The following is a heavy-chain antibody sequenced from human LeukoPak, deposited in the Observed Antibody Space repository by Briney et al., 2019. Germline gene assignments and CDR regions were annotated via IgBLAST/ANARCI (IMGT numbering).Heavy chain of an antibody. CDR1: GYTFTTYD. CDR2: MDPNSGNT. V-gene: IGHV1-8*01. Sequence: ASVKVSCKASGYTFTTYDINWVRQATGQGLEWMGWMDPNSGNTGYAQKFQGRVTMTRNTSIRTAYMELSSLRSEDTAVYYCARQPSYSSGWFALRPEEYYYYYGMDVWGQGTTVTVSS. D-gene: IGHD6-19*01. J-gene: IGHJ6*02. CDR3: ARQPSYSSGWFALRPEEYYYYYGMDV.